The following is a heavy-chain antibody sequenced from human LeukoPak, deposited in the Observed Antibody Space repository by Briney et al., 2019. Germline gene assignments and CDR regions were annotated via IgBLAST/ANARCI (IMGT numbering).Heavy chain of an antibody. D-gene: IGHD6-25*01. Sequence: SETLSLTCAVYGGSFSGYYWSWIREPPGKGLEWIGEINHSGSTNYNPSLKSRVTISVATSKNQFSLKLSSATAADTAVYYCARGYVPYSRGYDYWGQGTLVTVSS. J-gene: IGHJ4*02. CDR2: INHSGST. CDR1: GGSFSGYY. CDR3: ARGYVPYSRGYDY. V-gene: IGHV4-34*01.